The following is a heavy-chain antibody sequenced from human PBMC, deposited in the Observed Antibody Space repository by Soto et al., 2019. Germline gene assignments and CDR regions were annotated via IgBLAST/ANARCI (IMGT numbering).Heavy chain of an antibody. CDR3: ARHGKTGQWLDGSFDY. Sequence: QLQLQESGPGLVKPSETLSLTCTVSGGSISSSSYYWGWIRQPPGKGLEWIGSIYYSGSTYYNPSLKSRVTISVATSKNQFSLKLSSVTAADTAVYYCARHGKTGQWLDGSFDYWGQGTLVTVSS. CDR1: GGSISSSSYY. CDR2: IYYSGST. D-gene: IGHD6-19*01. V-gene: IGHV4-39*01. J-gene: IGHJ4*02.